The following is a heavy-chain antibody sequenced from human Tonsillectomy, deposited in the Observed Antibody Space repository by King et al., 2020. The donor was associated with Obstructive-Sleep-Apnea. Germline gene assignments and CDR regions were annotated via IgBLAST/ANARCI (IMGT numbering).Heavy chain of an antibody. CDR1: GFTFSSYS. Sequence: VQLVESGGGLVKPGGSLRLSCAASGFTFSSYSMNWVRQAPGKGLEWVSSISSSSSYIYYADSVKGRFTISRDNAKNSLYLQMNSLRAEDTAVYYCARDGYYYDSSGYYFDYWGQGTLVTVSS. V-gene: IGHV3-21*01. CDR2: ISSSSSYI. D-gene: IGHD3-22*01. J-gene: IGHJ4*02. CDR3: ARDGYYYDSSGYYFDY.